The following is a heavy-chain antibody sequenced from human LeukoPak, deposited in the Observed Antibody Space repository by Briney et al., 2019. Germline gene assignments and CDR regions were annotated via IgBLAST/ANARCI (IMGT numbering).Heavy chain of an antibody. CDR2: IYHSGST. J-gene: IGHJ6*03. CDR3: ARDGFAYYYYYMDV. Sequence: PSETLSLTCAVSGYSISIGYYWGWIRQPPGKGLEWIGSIYHSGSTYYNPSLKSRVTISVDTSKNQFSLKLSSVTAADTAVYYCARDGFAYYYYYMDVWGKGTTVTVSS. V-gene: IGHV4-38-2*02. CDR1: GYSISIGYY. D-gene: IGHD2-2*03.